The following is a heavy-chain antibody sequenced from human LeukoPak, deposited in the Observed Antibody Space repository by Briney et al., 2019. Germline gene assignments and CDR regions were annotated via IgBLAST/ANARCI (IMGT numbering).Heavy chain of an antibody. D-gene: IGHD6-19*01. J-gene: IGHJ4*02. CDR1: GFTVSSNY. CDR2: IYSGGST. Sequence: GGSLRLSCAASGFTVSSNYMSWVRQAPGKGLEWVSVIYSGGSTYYADSVKGRFTISRDNSKTTLYLQMNSLRAEDTAVYYCARAVRSGWPFDYWGQGTLVTVSS. V-gene: IGHV3-53*01. CDR3: ARAVRSGWPFDY.